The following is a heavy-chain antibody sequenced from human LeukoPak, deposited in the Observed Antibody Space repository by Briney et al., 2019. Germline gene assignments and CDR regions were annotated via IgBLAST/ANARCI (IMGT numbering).Heavy chain of an antibody. D-gene: IGHD3-9*01. CDR2: ISWNSGSI. V-gene: IGHV3-9*01. J-gene: IGHJ4*02. CDR1: GFTFDDYA. Sequence: GRSLRLSCAASGFTFDDYAMHRVLQAPGKGLEGVSGISWNSGSIGYADSVKGRFTISRDNAKNSLYLQMNSLRAEDTALYYCAKDGDYDILTGYYYDYWGQGTLVTVSS. CDR3: AKDGDYDILTGYYYDY.